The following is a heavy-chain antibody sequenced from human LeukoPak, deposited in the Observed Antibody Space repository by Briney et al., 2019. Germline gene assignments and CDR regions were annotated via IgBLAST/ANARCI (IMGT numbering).Heavy chain of an antibody. Sequence: ASVKVSCKVSGYTLTELSIQWVRQAPGKGLEWMGGFDPEDGETIYAQKLQGRVTMTEDTSTDTAYMELSSLRSEDTAVYYCVSLDKAVARTKYYYYMDVWDKGTTVIISS. CDR3: VSLDKAVARTKYYYYMDV. J-gene: IGHJ6*03. CDR2: FDPEDGET. V-gene: IGHV1-24*01. D-gene: IGHD6-19*01. CDR1: GYTLTELS.